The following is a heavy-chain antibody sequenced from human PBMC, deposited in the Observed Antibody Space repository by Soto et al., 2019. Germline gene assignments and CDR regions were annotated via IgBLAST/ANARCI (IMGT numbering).Heavy chain of an antibody. D-gene: IGHD6-19*01. CDR1: GYIFTRYA. Sequence: XSVKVSSKASGYIFTRYAIYWVCQAPGQSLEWMGWINGGNGNTKYSQNFQGRVSITRDTSASTASMELDSLSPDDTAVYCCATQVWLGLAHWGQGTLVTVSS. V-gene: IGHV1-3*01. CDR2: INGGNGNT. J-gene: IGHJ4*02. CDR3: ATQVWLGLAH.